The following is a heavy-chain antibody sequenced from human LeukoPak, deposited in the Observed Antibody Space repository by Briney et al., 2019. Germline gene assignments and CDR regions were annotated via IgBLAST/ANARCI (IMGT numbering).Heavy chain of an antibody. Sequence: ASVKVSCKASGYTFTSYGISWVRQAPGQGLEWMGWISAYNGNTNYAQKLQGRVTMTTDTSTSTAYMELRSLRSDDTAVYYCARDPITIDYGDYSGFVLWGQGTLVTVSS. CDR3: ARDPITIDYGDYSGFVL. CDR2: ISAYNGNT. J-gene: IGHJ5*02. D-gene: IGHD4-17*01. CDR1: GYTFTSYG. V-gene: IGHV1-18*01.